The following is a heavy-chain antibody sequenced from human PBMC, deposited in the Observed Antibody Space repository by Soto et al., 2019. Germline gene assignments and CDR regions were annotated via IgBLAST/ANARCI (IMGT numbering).Heavy chain of an antibody. J-gene: IGHJ4*02. Sequence: HPGGSLRLSCAASGFTFSNYEMNWVRQAPGKGLEWISYITSTGTTIYYADSVKGRLTLYTDNAQNSLYLQMNSLRAEDTAVYYFARGNSPVNFFRGLRTPVAVSS. V-gene: IGHV3-48*03. CDR1: GFTFSNYE. D-gene: IGHD1-20*01. CDR2: ITSTGTTI. CDR3: ARGNSPVNFF.